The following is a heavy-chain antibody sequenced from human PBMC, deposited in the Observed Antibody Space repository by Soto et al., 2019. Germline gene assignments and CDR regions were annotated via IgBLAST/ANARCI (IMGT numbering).Heavy chain of an antibody. Sequence: SVKVSCKASGGTFSSYAISWVRQAPGQGLEWMGGIIPIFGTANYAQKFQGRVTITADESTSTAYMELSSLRSEDTAVYYCARDSLDFCGYNSYSGMDVWGQGTTVTVSS. J-gene: IGHJ6*02. V-gene: IGHV1-69*13. CDR1: GGTFSSYA. D-gene: IGHD3-22*01. CDR2: IIPIFGTA. CDR3: ARDSLDFCGYNSYSGMDV.